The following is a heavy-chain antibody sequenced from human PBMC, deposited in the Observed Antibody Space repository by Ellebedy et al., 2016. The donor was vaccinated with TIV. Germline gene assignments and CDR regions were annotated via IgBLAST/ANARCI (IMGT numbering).Heavy chain of an antibody. J-gene: IGHJ3*01. CDR3: ARLHRDYGDFLDAFDF. V-gene: IGHV5-51*01. CDR1: GYSFSTYW. Sequence: GESLKISCKASGYSFSTYWIGWVRQMPGKGLEWMGIIYPGDSDTRNSPSFEGNVTIPADESISTAYLHWSSLKASDTAIYYCARLHRDYGDFLDAFDFWGQGTMVTVSS. CDR2: IYPGDSDT. D-gene: IGHD4-17*01.